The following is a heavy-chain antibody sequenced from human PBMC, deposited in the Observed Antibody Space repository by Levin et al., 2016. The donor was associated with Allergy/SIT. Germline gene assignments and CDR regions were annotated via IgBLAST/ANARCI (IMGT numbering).Heavy chain of an antibody. CDR2: IYYSGST. CDR3: AGRTGTTMMMRASWYGMDV. V-gene: IGHV4-59*01. D-gene: IGHD1-7*01. Sequence: RQAPGKGLEWIGYIYYSGSTNYNPSLKSRVTISVDTSKNQFSLKLSSVTAADTAVYYCAGRTGTTMMMRASWYGMDVWGQGTTVTVSS. J-gene: IGHJ6*02.